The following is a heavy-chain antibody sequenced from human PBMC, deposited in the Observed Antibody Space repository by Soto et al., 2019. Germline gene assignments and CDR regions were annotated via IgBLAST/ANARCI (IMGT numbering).Heavy chain of an antibody. CDR1: GYTLTELS. Sequence: ASVKVSCKVSGYTLTELSMHWVRQAPGKGLEWMGGFDPEDGETIYAQKFQGRVTMTEDTSTDTAYMELSSLRSVETAGYYCATACTNGVCYRVEPPLEHRFDYWGQGTLVTVSS. J-gene: IGHJ4*02. CDR3: ATACTNGVCYRVEPPLEHRFDY. CDR2: FDPEDGET. D-gene: IGHD2-8*01. V-gene: IGHV1-24*01.